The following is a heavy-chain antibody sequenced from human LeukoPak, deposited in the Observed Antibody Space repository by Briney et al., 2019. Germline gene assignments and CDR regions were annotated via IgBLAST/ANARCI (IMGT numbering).Heavy chain of an antibody. CDR2: ISAYNGNT. J-gene: IGHJ1*01. CDR3: ARGLNRDKWDYVQ. D-gene: IGHD1-7*01. Sequence: ASVQVSCKASGYTFTKYGVTWVRQAPGQGLAWMGCISAYNGNTNYAQKFQGRVTMTIDTSTSTAYMELRRLRSDDTAVYYCARGLNRDKWDYVQWGQGTLGTVSS. V-gene: IGHV1-18*01. CDR1: GYTFTKYG.